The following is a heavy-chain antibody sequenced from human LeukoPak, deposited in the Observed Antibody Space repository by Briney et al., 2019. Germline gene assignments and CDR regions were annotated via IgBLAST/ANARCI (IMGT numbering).Heavy chain of an antibody. J-gene: IGHJ4*02. D-gene: IGHD4-23*01. CDR2: IYPGDSDT. Sequence: NHGESLKISCKGSGYSFTSYWIGWVRQMPGKGLEWMGIIYPGDSDTRYSPSFQGQVTISADKSISTAYLQWRSLKASDTAMYYCARVGNSGFNYFDYWGQGTLVTVSS. V-gene: IGHV5-51*01. CDR1: GYSFTSYW. CDR3: ARVGNSGFNYFDY.